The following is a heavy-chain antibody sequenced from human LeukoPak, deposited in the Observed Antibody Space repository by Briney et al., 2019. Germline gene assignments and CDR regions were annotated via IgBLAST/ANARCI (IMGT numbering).Heavy chain of an antibody. J-gene: IGHJ4*02. Sequence: ASVKVSCKASGYTFTGYYMHWVRQARGQGKEWMGWINTNSGGTNYAQKFQGRGTMTRDTSISTAYMELSRLRSDDTAVYYCARVGYSYGYFDYWGQGTLVTVSS. V-gene: IGHV1-2*02. CDR1: GYTFTGYY. D-gene: IGHD5-18*01. CDR3: ARVGYSYGYFDY. CDR2: INTNSGGT.